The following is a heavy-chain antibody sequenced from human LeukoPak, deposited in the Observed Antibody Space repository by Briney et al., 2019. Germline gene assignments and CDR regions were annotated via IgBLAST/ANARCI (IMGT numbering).Heavy chain of an antibody. CDR2: IYYSGST. Sequence: SETLSLTCTVSRGSISSGDYYWSWIRQPPGKCLEWIGYIYYSGSTHYNPSLKSRVTISVDTSKNQFSLKLSSVTAADTAVYYCARVLVRGVIFDYWGQGTLVTVSS. J-gene: IGHJ4*02. CDR1: RGSISSGDYY. CDR3: ARVLVRGVIFDY. D-gene: IGHD3-10*01. V-gene: IGHV4-30-4*01.